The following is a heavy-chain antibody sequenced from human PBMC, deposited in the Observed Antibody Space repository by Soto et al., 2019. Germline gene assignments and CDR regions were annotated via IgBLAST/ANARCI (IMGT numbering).Heavy chain of an antibody. V-gene: IGHV4-34*01. CDR2: MSHSGGT. CDR3: ARVERGTATTVVDAFDI. CDR1: GGFVSSGSYY. D-gene: IGHD1-1*01. J-gene: IGHJ3*02. Sequence: QVQLQQWGAGLLKPSETLSLTCAVYGGFVSSGSYYWSWIRQPPGKGLEWIGEMSHSGGTHFNPSLKGRVTILVDTSKNQFSLKMSSVTAADAALYYCARVERGTATTVVDAFDIWGPGTMVTVSS.